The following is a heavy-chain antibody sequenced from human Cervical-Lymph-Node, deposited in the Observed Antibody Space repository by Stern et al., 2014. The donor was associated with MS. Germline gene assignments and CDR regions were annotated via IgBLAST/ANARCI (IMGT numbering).Heavy chain of an antibody. J-gene: IGHJ4*02. CDR1: GFTFDDYA. CDR2: ISWNSGSI. Sequence: EVQLVESGGGLVQPGRSLRLSCAASGFTFDDYAMHWVRQAPGKGLALVSGISWNSGSIGYADSVKGRFTISRDNAKNSLYLQMNSLRAEDTALYYCAKETWMYYFDYWGQGTLVTVSS. CDR3: AKETWMYYFDY. D-gene: IGHD2-2*03. V-gene: IGHV3-9*01.